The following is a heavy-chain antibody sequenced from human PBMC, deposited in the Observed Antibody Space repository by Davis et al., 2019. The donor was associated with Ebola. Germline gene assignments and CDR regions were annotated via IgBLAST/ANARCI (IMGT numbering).Heavy chain of an antibody. CDR1: GFTFGRHA. CDR2: ISGSGSET. Sequence: GGSLRLSCAASGFTFGRHAMAWVRQAPGKGLEWISAISGSGSETRHADSVKGRVAMSRDNSKNMVYLQMNSLTAEDTAIYYCAKDQDFWSGYKWDFWGQGTLVTVSS. V-gene: IGHV3-23*01. CDR3: AKDQDFWSGYKWDF. D-gene: IGHD3-3*01. J-gene: IGHJ4*02.